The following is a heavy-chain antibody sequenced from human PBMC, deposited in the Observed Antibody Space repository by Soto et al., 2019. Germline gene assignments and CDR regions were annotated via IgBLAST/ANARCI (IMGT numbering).Heavy chain of an antibody. Sequence: GGSLRLSCAASGFTFSNYGMHWVRQAPGKGLEWVAVMSYDGSNKYYADSVKGRFTISRDNSKNKLYLQMNSLRAEDTAVYYCAKEVWGYRSGGTCYSFDYWGQGTLVTVSS. CDR3: AKEVWGYRSGGTCYSFDY. CDR2: MSYDGSNK. J-gene: IGHJ4*02. D-gene: IGHD2-15*01. CDR1: GFTFSNYG. V-gene: IGHV3-30*18.